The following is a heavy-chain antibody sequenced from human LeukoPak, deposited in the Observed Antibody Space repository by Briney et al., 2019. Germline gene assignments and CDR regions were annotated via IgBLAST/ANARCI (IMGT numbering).Heavy chain of an antibody. V-gene: IGHV3-30-3*01. CDR1: GFTFSSYA. J-gene: IGHJ4*02. D-gene: IGHD5-18*01. CDR2: ISYDGSNK. Sequence: GGSLRLSCAASGFTFSSYAMHWVRQAPGKGLEWVAVISYDGSNKYYADSVKGRFTISRDNSKNTLYLQMNSLRAEDTAVYYCARVDGQMQLWPPLDYWGQGTLVTVSS. CDR3: ARVDGQMQLWPPLDY.